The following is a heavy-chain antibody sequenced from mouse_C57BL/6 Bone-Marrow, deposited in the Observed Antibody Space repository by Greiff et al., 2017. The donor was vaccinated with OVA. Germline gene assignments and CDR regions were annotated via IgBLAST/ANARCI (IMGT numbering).Heavy chain of an antibody. CDR2: ISYDGSN. CDR1: GYSITSGYY. V-gene: IGHV3-6*01. D-gene: IGHD1-1*01. CDR3: ARDGLLLRSLGGY. Sequence: VQLQQSGPGLVKPSQSLSLTCSVTGYSITSGYYWNWIRQFPGNKLEWMGYISYDGSNNYNPSLKNRISITRDTSKNQFFLKLNSVTTEDTATYYCARDGLLLRSLGGYWGQGTTLTVSS. J-gene: IGHJ2*01.